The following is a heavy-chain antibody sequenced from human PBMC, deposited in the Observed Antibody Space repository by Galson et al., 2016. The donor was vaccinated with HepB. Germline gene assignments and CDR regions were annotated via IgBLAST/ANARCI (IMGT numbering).Heavy chain of an antibody. CDR3: ARRAYSSGYVDY. CDR1: GFTFDDYG. CDR2: INWNSDRT. V-gene: IGHV3-20*04. J-gene: IGHJ4*02. D-gene: IGHD6-19*01. Sequence: SLRLSCAASGFTFDDYGMTWVRQAPEKGLEWVSGINWNSDRTGYAESVKGRFTISRDNAKNSLYLQMNSLRAEDTAFYYCARRAYSSGYVDYWGQGILVTVSS.